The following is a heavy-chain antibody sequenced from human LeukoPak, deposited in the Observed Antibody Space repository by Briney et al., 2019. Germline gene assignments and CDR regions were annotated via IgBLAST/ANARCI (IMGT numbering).Heavy chain of an antibody. J-gene: IGHJ4*02. Sequence: GGSLRLSCAASEFTFSSYGMHWVRQAPGKGLEWVAVISYDGSNKYYADSVKGRFTISRDNSKNTLYLQMNSLRAEDTAVYYCAKMTTAVGDESDYWGQGTLVTVSS. D-gene: IGHD4-23*01. CDR3: AKMTTAVGDESDY. CDR1: EFTFSSYG. CDR2: ISYDGSNK. V-gene: IGHV3-30*18.